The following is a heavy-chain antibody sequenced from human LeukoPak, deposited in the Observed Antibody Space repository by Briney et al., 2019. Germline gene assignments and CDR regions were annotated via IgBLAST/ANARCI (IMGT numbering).Heavy chain of an antibody. V-gene: IGHV4-59*01. CDR1: GGSISSYY. Sequence: SETLSLTCTVSGGSISSYYWSWIRQPPGKGLEWIGYISYSGSTSYNPSLKSRVTISVDTSKNQFYLKLTSVTAADTAVYYCARGVVAAPQAFDYWGQGTLVTVSS. D-gene: IGHD2-15*01. CDR2: ISYSGST. J-gene: IGHJ4*02. CDR3: ARGVVAAPQAFDY.